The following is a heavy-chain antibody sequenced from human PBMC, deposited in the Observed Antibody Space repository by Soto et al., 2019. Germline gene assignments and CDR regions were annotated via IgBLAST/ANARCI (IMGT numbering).Heavy chain of an antibody. D-gene: IGHD3-10*01. CDR1: GFTFSSYS. V-gene: IGHV3-21*01. Sequence: GGSLRLSCAASGFTFSSYSMNWVRQAPGKGLEWVSSISSSSSYIYYADSVKGRFTISRDNAKNSLYLQMNSLRAEDTAVCYCARELGFGELFQGDYYYGMDVWGQGTTVTVSS. J-gene: IGHJ6*02. CDR2: ISSSSSYI. CDR3: ARELGFGELFQGDYYYGMDV.